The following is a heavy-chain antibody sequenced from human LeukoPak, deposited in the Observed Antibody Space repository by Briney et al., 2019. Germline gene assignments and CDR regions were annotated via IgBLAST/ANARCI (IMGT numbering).Heavy chain of an antibody. CDR1: GFTFSSYD. Sequence: GRSLRLSCAASGFTFSSYDMHWVRQAPDMGLEWVAVVSYDGSNKYYADSVKGRFTISRDNPKNTLYLQMNSLRAEDTALYYCAGGGRSGGWFAYWGQGTLVTVSS. CDR3: AGGGRSGGWFAY. CDR2: VSYDGSNK. D-gene: IGHD6-19*01. J-gene: IGHJ4*02. V-gene: IGHV3-30*03.